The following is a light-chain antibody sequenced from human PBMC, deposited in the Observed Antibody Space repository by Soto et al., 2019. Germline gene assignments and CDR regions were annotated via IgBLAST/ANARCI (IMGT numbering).Light chain of an antibody. CDR3: QQYNSWPLT. Sequence: ASPWEGATLSCRASQGIGSTLAWYQQKPGQTPRLLIYGASSRATGIPDRFSGSGSGTDFTLTISSLQSEDFAVYYCQQYNSWPLTFGGGTKVDVK. CDR2: GAS. J-gene: IGKJ4*01. V-gene: IGKV3D-15*01. CDR1: QGIGST.